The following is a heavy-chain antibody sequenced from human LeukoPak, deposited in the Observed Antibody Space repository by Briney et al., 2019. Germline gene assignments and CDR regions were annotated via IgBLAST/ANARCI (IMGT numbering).Heavy chain of an antibody. J-gene: IGHJ4*02. D-gene: IGHD3-22*01. V-gene: IGHV4-34*01. CDR2: INHSGST. Sequence: PSEALSPTCTVSGGSISSYYWSWIRQPPGKGLEWIGEINHSGSTNYNPSLKSRVTISVDTSKNQFSLKLSSVTAADTAVYYCARDYYYDSSGYYWRYFDYWGQGTLVTVSS. CDR3: ARDYYYDSSGYYWRYFDY. CDR1: GGSISSYY.